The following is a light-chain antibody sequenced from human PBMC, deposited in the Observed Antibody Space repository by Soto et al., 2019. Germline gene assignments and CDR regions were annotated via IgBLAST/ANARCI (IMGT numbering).Light chain of an antibody. Sequence: DIQMTQSPSSLSESVGDRVTITCRASQGIGNYLAWYQQKPGKVPKLLIYAASTLQSGVPSRFSGSGSGTDFTLTISSLQPEDVATYYCQKYNSAPLTFGGGTKVEIK. CDR3: QKYNSAPLT. J-gene: IGKJ4*01. CDR1: QGIGNY. V-gene: IGKV1-27*01. CDR2: AAS.